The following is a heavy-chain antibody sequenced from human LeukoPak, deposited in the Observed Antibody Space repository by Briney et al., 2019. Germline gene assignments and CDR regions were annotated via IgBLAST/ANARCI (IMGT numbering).Heavy chain of an antibody. CDR1: GFTFRSYW. V-gene: IGHV3-74*01. J-gene: IGHJ4*02. D-gene: IGHD6-13*01. CDR3: ARESTRQQLVEGDFDY. Sequence: GGSLRLSCAASGFTFRSYWMHWVRQGSGKGLVWVSRINSNGSSTTYADSVKGRFTISRDNAKNTLYLQMNSLRAEDTAVYYCARESTRQQLVEGDFDYWGQGTLVTVSS. CDR2: INSNGSST.